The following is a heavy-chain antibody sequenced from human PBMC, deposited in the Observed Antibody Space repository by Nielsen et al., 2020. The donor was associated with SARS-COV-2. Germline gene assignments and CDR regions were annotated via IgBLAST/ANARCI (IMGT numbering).Heavy chain of an antibody. V-gene: IGHV3-11*04. Sequence: WIRQPPGKGLEWVSYISSSGSTIYYADSVKGRFTISRDNAKNSLYLQMNSLRAEDTAVYYCASTATNSGYDYFYYYYGMDVWGQGTTVTVSS. D-gene: IGHD5-12*01. CDR3: ASTATNSGYDYFYYYYGMDV. CDR2: ISSSGSTI. J-gene: IGHJ6*02.